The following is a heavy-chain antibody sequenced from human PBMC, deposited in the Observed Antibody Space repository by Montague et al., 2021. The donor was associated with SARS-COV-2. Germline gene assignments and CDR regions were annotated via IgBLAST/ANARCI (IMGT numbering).Heavy chain of an antibody. CDR3: TRDPPGIVASGPGG. Sequence: SLRLSCAASGFTFSSYAMSWVRQAPGKGLEWVSAITGSGGGTYYAGSVKGRFTISKDNSKNTLFLQMNSLRVEDTAVYYCTRDPPGIVASGPGGWGQGTLVTVSS. V-gene: IGHV3-23*01. CDR1: GFTFSSYA. J-gene: IGHJ4*02. CDR2: ITGSGGGT. D-gene: IGHD6-13*01.